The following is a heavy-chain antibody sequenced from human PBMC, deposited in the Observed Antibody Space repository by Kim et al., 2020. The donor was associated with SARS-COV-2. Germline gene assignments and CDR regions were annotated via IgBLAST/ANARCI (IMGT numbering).Heavy chain of an antibody. CDR1: GYTFTSYY. CDR3: ARSTRVWQQLI. CDR2: INPSGGST. D-gene: IGHD6-13*01. V-gene: IGHV1-46*01. Sequence: ASVKVSCKASGYTFTSYYMHCVRQAPGQGLEWMGIINPSGGSTSYAQKFQGRVTMTRDTSTSTVYMELSSLRSEDTAVYYCARSTRVWQQLIWGQGTLVTVSS. J-gene: IGHJ4*02.